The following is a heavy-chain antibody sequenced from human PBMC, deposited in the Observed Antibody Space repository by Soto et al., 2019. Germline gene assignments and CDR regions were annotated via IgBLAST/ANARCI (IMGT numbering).Heavy chain of an antibody. V-gene: IGHV4-30-2*01. CDR3: ARGSDGVWNWFDP. D-gene: IGHD2-21*02. Sequence: LSLTCAVSGGSISSGFYSWSWIRQPPGQGLEWIGYIYNSGNTYYNPSLMSRVTISVDRSQNHFPLKLTSVTAADTAVYYCARGSDGVWNWFDPWGQGTQVTVSS. CDR1: GGSISSGFYS. CDR2: IYNSGNT. J-gene: IGHJ5*02.